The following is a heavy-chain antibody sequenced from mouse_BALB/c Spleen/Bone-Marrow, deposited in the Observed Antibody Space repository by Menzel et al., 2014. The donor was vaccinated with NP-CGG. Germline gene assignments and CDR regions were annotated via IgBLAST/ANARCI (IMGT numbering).Heavy chain of an antibody. V-gene: IGHV14-3*02. CDR1: GFNIKDTY. Sequence: SGAELVKPGASVKLSCTASGFNIKDTYMHWVKQRPEQGLEWIGRIDPANGNTKYDPKFQGKATITADASSNTAYLQLNSLTSEDTAVYYCASYYYGSSSFAYWGQGTMVTVSA. D-gene: IGHD1-1*01. CDR2: IDPANGNT. CDR3: ASYYYGSSSFAY. J-gene: IGHJ3*01.